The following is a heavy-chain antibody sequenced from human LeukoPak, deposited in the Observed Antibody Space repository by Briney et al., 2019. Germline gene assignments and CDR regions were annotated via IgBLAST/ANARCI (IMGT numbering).Heavy chain of an antibody. CDR3: ARDQDGDYYDSRPPSSSGY. CDR2: ISAYNGNT. Sequence: ASVKVSCQASGYTFTSYGLSWVRQAPGQGLEWMGWISAYNGNTKYAQNVQGRVTMTTDTSTSTAYMELRSLRSDDTAVYYCARDQDGDYYDSRPPSSSGYWGQGTLVTVSS. D-gene: IGHD3-22*01. V-gene: IGHV1-18*01. CDR1: GYTFTSYG. J-gene: IGHJ4*02.